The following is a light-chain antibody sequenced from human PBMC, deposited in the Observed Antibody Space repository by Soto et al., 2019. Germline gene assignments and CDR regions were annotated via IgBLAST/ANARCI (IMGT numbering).Light chain of an antibody. Sequence: EIVLTQSPGTLSLSPGERATLSCRASQSVSSSYLAWYQQKPGQAPRLLIYDTSDRATGIPDRFSASGSGTDFTLTISRLEPEDFAVYYCQHYVTSALFGPGTKVDIK. J-gene: IGKJ3*01. CDR2: DTS. CDR1: QSVSSSY. CDR3: QHYVTSAL. V-gene: IGKV3-20*01.